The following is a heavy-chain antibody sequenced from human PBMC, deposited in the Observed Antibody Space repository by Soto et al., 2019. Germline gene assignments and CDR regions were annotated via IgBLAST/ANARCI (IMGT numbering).Heavy chain of an antibody. CDR3: AFLLRDTDMIPHGPYFDY. CDR2: IYYNGNT. CDR1: GDSISYYY. J-gene: IGHJ4*02. V-gene: IGHV4-59*01. D-gene: IGHD5-18*01. Sequence: SETLSLTCTVSGDSISYYYWNWIRQPPGKGLEWIGYIYYNGNTNYNPSLKSRVTISADTSKNQFSLKLNSVTAADTAVYYCAFLLRDTDMIPHGPYFDYWGQGIPVTVSS.